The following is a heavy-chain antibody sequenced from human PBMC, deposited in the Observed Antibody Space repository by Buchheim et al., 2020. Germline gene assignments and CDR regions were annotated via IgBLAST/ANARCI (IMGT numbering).Heavy chain of an antibody. CDR2: INPSGGGT. V-gene: IGHV1-46*01. CDR1: GYSFTSYY. J-gene: IGHJ4*02. CDR3: ARDRLGDY. Sequence: QVQLVQSGAEVKKPGASVKISCKASGYSFTSYYIYWVRQAPGQGLEWMGIINPSGGGTTYAQKFQGRVTMTRDTATNTVYMELRSLRSDDTAVYYCARDRLGDYWGQGT.